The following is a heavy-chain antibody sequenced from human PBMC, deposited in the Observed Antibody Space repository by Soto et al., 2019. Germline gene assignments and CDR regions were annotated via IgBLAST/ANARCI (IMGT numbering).Heavy chain of an antibody. D-gene: IGHD2-2*01. V-gene: IGHV1-69*01. J-gene: IGHJ6*02. CDR3: ARRGYCSSTSCHHYYYYGMDV. CDR2: IIPIFGTA. CDR1: GGTFSSYA. Sequence: QVQLVQSGAEVKKPGSSVKVSCKASGGTFSSYAISWVRQAPGQGLEWMGGIIPIFGTANYAQKFQGRVTITADESTSKAYMELSSLRSEDTAVYYCARRGYCSSTSCHHYYYYGMDVWGQGTTVTVSS.